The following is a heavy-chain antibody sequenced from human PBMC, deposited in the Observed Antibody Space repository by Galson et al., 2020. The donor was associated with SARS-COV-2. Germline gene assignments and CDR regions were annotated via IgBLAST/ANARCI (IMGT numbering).Heavy chain of an antibody. Sequence: SETLSLTCAVYGGSFSGYYWSWIRQPPGKGLEWIGEINHSGNTNYNPSLKSRVTISVDTSKNQFSLKLITVTAADTAVYYCARGRRSSGWSGLGWCDPWGQGTLVTVSS. J-gene: IGHJ5*02. V-gene: IGHV4-34*01. D-gene: IGHD6-19*01. CDR3: ARGRRSSGWSGLGWCDP. CDR1: GGSFSGYY. CDR2: INHSGNT.